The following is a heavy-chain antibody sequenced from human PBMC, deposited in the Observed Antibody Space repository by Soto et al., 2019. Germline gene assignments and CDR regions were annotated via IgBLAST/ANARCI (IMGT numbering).Heavy chain of an antibody. J-gene: IGHJ4*02. CDR3: VRVASDYINSVDH. Sequence: EVQLLESGGDLVQPGGSLRLSCAASGFTFNAYAMTWVRQAPGKGLEWVSAIGGSGGNRYYAASVKGRFTISRDNSKDTVDLQMSSLRVEDTAVYYCVRVASDYINSVDHWGQGILVTVSS. CDR1: GFTFNAYA. V-gene: IGHV3-23*01. D-gene: IGHD4-4*01. CDR2: IGGSGGNR.